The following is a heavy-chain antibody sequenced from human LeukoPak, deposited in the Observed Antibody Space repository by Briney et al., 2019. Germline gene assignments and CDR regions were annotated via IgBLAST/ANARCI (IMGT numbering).Heavy chain of an antibody. J-gene: IGHJ3*02. V-gene: IGHV3-48*01. Sequence: QAGGSLRLSCAASGFTFSSYSMNWVRQAPGRGLEWVSYISSSSSTIYYADSVKGRFTISRDNAKNSLYLQMNSLRAEDTAVYYCARDRGWELLADAFDIWGQGTMVTVSS. CDR3: ARDRGWELLADAFDI. D-gene: IGHD1-26*01. CDR2: ISSSSSTI. CDR1: GFTFSSYS.